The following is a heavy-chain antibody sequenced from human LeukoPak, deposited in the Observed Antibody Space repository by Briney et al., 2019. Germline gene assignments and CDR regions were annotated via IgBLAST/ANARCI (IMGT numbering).Heavy chain of an antibody. Sequence: RPGGSLRLSCAASGFTFSTYETNWVRQAPGRGLEWVSHISSSGSTTYYADSVKGRFTISRDNAKNSLYLQMNSLRAEDTAVYYCASPQYYFDYWGQGTLVTVSS. CDR3: ASPQYYFDY. V-gene: IGHV3-48*03. CDR2: ISSSGSTT. CDR1: GFTFSTYE. D-gene: IGHD5-24*01. J-gene: IGHJ4*02.